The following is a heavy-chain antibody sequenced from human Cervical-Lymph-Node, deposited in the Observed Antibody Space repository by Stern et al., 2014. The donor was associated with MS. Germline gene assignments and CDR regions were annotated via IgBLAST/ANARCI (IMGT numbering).Heavy chain of an antibody. J-gene: IGHJ4*02. V-gene: IGHV3-30*18. CDR1: GFTFSNYG. D-gene: IGHD1-1*01. CDR2: ISYDADVK. CDR3: AKKSVGTTGTTTAFDY. Sequence: VQLVESGGGVVPPGTSLRLSCAVSGFTFSNYGMHWVRQAPGKGLEGVAVISYDADVKLYADSVKGRFTISRDTPKNTMYLQLNSLKVEDTAVYFCAKKSVGTTGTTTAFDYWGQGTLVTVSS.